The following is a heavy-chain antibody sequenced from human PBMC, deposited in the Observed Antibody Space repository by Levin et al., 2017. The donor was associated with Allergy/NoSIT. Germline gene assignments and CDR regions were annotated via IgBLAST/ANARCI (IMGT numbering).Heavy chain of an antibody. CDR3: ASDYGDRSPLYYFDY. D-gene: IGHD4-17*01. Sequence: GESLKISCAASGFTFSSYAMHWVRQAPGKGLEYVSAISSNGGSTYYANSVKGRFTISRDNSKNTLYLQMGSLRAEDMAVYYCASDYGDRSPLYYFDYWGQGTLVTVSS. J-gene: IGHJ4*02. V-gene: IGHV3-64*01. CDR2: ISSNGGST. CDR1: GFTFSSYA.